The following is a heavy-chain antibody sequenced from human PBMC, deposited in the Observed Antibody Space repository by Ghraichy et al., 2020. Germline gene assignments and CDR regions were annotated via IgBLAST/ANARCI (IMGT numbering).Heavy chain of an antibody. CDR1: GYTFTSYT. CDR2: INSGNGNT. Sequence: ASVKVSCKASGYTFTSYTIHWVRQAPGQRLEWMGWINSGNGNTKYSENFQGRVTIIRDTSASTAYMELSSLTSEDTAVYYCARGFVVVPASTGPFDNWGQGTLVTVSS. D-gene: IGHD2-2*01. CDR3: ARGFVVVPASTGPFDN. V-gene: IGHV1-3*04. J-gene: IGHJ4*02.